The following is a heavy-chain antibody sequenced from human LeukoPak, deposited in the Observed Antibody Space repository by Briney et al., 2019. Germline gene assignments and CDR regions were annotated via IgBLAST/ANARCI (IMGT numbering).Heavy chain of an antibody. V-gene: IGHV3-30*02. J-gene: IGHJ4*02. Sequence: GGSLRLSCAASGFTFSSYGMHWVRQTPGKGLEWVALIRYDGGNKYYADSVKGRFTISRGNSKNTLYLQMNSLRAEDTAVYYCAKDRGYGSLYYFDYWGQGTLVTVSS. CDR2: IRYDGGNK. CDR1: GFTFSSYG. D-gene: IGHD6-25*01. CDR3: AKDRGYGSLYYFDY.